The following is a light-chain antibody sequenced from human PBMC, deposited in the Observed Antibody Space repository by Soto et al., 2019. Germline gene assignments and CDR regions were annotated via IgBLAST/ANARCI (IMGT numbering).Light chain of an antibody. Sequence: SYELTQPPSVSVSPGQTARITCSGDALPKQYAYWYQQKPGQAPVLVIYKDSQRPSGIPGRFSGSSSGTTVTLTISGVQAEDEADYYCQSAHSSGTSWVFGGGTKLTVL. CDR2: KDS. CDR1: ALPKQY. V-gene: IGLV3-25*03. J-gene: IGLJ3*02. CDR3: QSAHSSGTSWV.